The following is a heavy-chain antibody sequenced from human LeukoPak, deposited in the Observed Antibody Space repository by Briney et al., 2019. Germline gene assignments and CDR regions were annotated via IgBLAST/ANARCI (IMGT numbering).Heavy chain of an antibody. CDR2: ISSSRSYI. V-gene: IGHV3-21*01. D-gene: IGHD4/OR15-4a*01. CDR3: ARELSRYMDV. J-gene: IGHJ6*03. CDR1: GFTFSSYS. Sequence: GGSLRLSCAASGFTFSSYSMNWVRQAPGKGLEWVSFISSSRSYIYYADSVKGRFTISRDNAKNSLYLQMNSLRAEDTAVYYCARELSRYMDVWGKGTTVTISS.